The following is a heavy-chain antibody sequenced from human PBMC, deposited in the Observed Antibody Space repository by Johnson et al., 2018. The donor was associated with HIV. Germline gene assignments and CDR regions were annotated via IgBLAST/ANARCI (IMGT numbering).Heavy chain of an antibody. V-gene: IGHV3-53*01. Sequence: VQLVESGGGLIQPGGSLRLSCAASGFTVSSNYMTWVRQAPGKGLEWVSVIYSGGTTYYADSAKGRLTISRDNSKNTLYVQMNSLRAEDTAVYYCTAEVCRMTSFDIWGQGTMVTVSS. D-gene: IGHD2-8*01. CDR3: TAEVCRMTSFDI. CDR1: GFTVSSNY. CDR2: IYSGGTT. J-gene: IGHJ3*02.